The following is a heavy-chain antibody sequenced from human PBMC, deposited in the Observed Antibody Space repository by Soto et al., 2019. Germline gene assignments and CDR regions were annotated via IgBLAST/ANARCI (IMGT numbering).Heavy chain of an antibody. D-gene: IGHD6-19*01. CDR1: GFTFSHCW. V-gene: IGHV3-7*01. J-gene: IGHJ4*02. CDR3: ARDHINGWKFDY. CDR2: TKQDGSQN. Sequence: PGGSLRLSCAASGFTFSHCWMSWVRQAPGKGLEWVANTKQDGSQNYYVDSVKGRFTTSRDNTKNSFYLQMNSPRAEDTAVYYCARDHINGWKFDYWGRGTLVTVYS.